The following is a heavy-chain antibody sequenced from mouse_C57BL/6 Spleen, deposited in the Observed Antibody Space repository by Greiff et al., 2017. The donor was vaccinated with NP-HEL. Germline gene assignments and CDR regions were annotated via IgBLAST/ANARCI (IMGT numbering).Heavy chain of an antibody. CDR1: GYTFTSYW. Sequence: QVQLQQPGAELVKPGASVKLSCKASGYTFTSYWMHWVKQRPGQGLEWIGMIHPNSGSTNYNEKFKSKATLTVDKSSSTAYMQLSSLTSEDSAVYYCARWGHYYGSYYFDYWGQGTTLTVSS. CDR2: IHPNSGST. D-gene: IGHD1-1*01. J-gene: IGHJ2*01. CDR3: ARWGHYYGSYYFDY. V-gene: IGHV1-64*01.